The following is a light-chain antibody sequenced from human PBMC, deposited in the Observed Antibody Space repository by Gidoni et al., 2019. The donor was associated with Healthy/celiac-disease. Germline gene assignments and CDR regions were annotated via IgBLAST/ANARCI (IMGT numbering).Light chain of an antibody. Sequence: DIQMTQSPSSLSASVGDRVTITCRASQSISSYLNCYQQKPGKAPKLLIYAASSLQSGVPSRFSGSGSGTDFTLTISSLQPEDFATDYCQQSYSTPMYSFGQGTKLEIK. V-gene: IGKV1-39*01. J-gene: IGKJ2*03. CDR1: QSISSY. CDR3: QQSYSTPMYS. CDR2: AAS.